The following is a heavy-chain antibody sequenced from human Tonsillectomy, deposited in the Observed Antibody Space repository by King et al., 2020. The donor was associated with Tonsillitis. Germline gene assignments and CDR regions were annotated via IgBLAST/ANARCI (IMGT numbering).Heavy chain of an antibody. CDR1: GFTFSSYW. J-gene: IGHJ4*02. D-gene: IGHD3-3*01. Sequence: VQLVESGGGLVQPGGSLRLSCAASGFTFSSYWRSWVRQAPGKGLEWVANIKQDGSEKYDVDSVKGRFTISRDNAKNSLYLQMNSLRAEDTAVYYCARDGLWYYDFWSGYYSDYYFDYWGQGTLVTVSS. CDR3: ARDGLWYYDFWSGYYSDYYFDY. CDR2: IKQDGSEK. V-gene: IGHV3-7*01.